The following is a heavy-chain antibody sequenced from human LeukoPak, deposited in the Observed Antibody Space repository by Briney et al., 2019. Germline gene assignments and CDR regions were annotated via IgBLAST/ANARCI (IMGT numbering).Heavy chain of an antibody. Sequence: ASVKVSGQASGYTFTNYVVHWVRQAPGQRPEWMGWIKAGNGDTKYSPNFQGRVTITRDTSASTAYMELSSLTSEDTALYYCARDDCGATCYPGGYWGQGTLVTVSS. CDR3: ARDDCGATCYPGGY. D-gene: IGHD2-21*01. CDR1: GYTFTNYV. CDR2: IKAGNGDT. V-gene: IGHV1-3*01. J-gene: IGHJ4*02.